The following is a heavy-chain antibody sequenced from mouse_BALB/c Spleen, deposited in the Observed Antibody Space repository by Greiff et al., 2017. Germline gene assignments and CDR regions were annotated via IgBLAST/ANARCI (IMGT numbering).Heavy chain of an antibody. J-gene: IGHJ3*01. Sequence: DVKLVESGGGLVKPGGSLKLSCAASGFTFSDYYMYWVRQTPEKRLEWVATISDGGSYTYYPDSVKGRFTISRDNAKNNLYLQMSSLKSEDTAMYYCARDLGGMFAYWGQGTLVTVSA. D-gene: IGHD1-1*02. CDR3: ARDLGGMFAY. CDR2: ISDGGSYT. CDR1: GFTFSDYY. V-gene: IGHV5-4*02.